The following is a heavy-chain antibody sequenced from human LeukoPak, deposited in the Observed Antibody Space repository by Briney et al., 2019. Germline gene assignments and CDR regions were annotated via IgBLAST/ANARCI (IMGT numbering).Heavy chain of an antibody. V-gene: IGHV3-30*18. D-gene: IGHD1-26*01. CDR3: AKGYSGSYFGYYGMDV. J-gene: IGHJ6*02. CDR2: ISYDGSNK. CDR1: GFTFSSYG. Sequence: GGSLRLSCAASGFTFSSYGMHWVRQAPGKGLEWVAVISYDGSNKYYVDSVKGRFTISRDNSKNTLYLQMNSLRAADTAVYYCAKGYSGSYFGYYGMDVWGQGTTVTVSS.